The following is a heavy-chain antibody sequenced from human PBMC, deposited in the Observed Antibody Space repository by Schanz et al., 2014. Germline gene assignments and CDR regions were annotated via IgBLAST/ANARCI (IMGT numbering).Heavy chain of an antibody. Sequence: VQLVESGGGLIQPGGSLRLSCAASGFGFSSYSMHWVRQAPGKGLEWVAILWHDGSKKYYADSVKGRFTVSRDNSKNTLYLQMNSLRAEDTAVYYCAKTPREYCNYDNCPNWFDSWGQGTLVTASS. CDR2: LWHDGSKK. V-gene: IGHV3-33*06. CDR3: AKTPREYCNYDNCPNWFDS. D-gene: IGHD2-15*01. J-gene: IGHJ5*01. CDR1: GFGFSSYS.